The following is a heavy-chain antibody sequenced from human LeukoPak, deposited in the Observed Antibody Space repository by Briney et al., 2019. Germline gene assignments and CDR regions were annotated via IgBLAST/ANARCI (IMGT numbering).Heavy chain of an antibody. V-gene: IGHV3-21*01. Sequence: PGWSLRVSCTASGFTFSTYSMNWVRQAPGKGLEWVASITRSSSYIFYVDSVKGRFTISRDNAKNSLHLQMDSLRAEDSAVYYCARSATSSSSRINWFDAWGQGNLFPVSS. D-gene: IGHD6-6*01. CDR1: GFTFSTYS. J-gene: IGHJ5*02. CDR3: ARSATSSSSRINWFDA. CDR2: ITRSSSYI.